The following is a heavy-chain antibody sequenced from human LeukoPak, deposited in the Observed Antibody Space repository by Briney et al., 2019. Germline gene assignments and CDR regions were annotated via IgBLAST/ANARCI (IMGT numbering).Heavy chain of an antibody. D-gene: IGHD1-26*01. J-gene: IGHJ4*02. Sequence: GGSLRLSCAASGFTFSSYAMHWVRQAPGKGLEWVAVISYDGSNKYYADSVKGRFTISRDNSKSTLYLQMNSLRAEDTAVYYCARDIVGATGFDYWGQGTLVTVSS. CDR1: GFTFSSYA. CDR2: ISYDGSNK. V-gene: IGHV3-30-3*01. CDR3: ARDIVGATGFDY.